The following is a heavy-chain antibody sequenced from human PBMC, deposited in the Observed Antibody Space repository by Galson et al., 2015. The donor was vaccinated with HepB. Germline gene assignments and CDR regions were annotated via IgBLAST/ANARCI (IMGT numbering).Heavy chain of an antibody. CDR1: GFTFSSYA. D-gene: IGHD1-14*01. V-gene: IGHV3-23*01. CDR3: AKIGPSFNRRFYYFDY. CDR2: ISGSGGST. J-gene: IGHJ4*02. Sequence: SLRLSCAASGFTFSSYAMSWVRQAPGKGLEWVSAISGSGGSTYYADSVKGRFTISRDNSKNTLYLQMNSLRAEDTAVYYCAKIGPSFNRRFYYFDYWGQGTLVTVSS.